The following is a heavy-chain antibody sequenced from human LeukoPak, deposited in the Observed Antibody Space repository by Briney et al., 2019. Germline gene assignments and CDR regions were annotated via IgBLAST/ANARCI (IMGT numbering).Heavy chain of an antibody. CDR3: ARPYDFWSGYYL. V-gene: IGHV4-38-2*01. CDR2: IYHSGST. Sequence: PSETLSLTCAVSGYSISSGYYWGWIRQPPGKGLVWIGSIYHSGSTYYNPSLKSPVTISVDTSKNQFSLKLSSVTAADTAVYYCARPYDFWSGYYLWGQGTLVTVSS. CDR1: GYSISSGYY. J-gene: IGHJ4*02. D-gene: IGHD3-3*01.